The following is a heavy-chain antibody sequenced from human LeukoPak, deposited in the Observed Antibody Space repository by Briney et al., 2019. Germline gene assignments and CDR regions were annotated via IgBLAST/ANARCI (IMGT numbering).Heavy chain of an antibody. J-gene: IGHJ4*02. CDR1: GFTFDDYA. Sequence: PGGSLRLSCAASGFTFDDYAMHWVRQAPGKGLEWVSGISWNSGSIGYADSVKGRFTISRDNAKNSLYLQMNSLRAEDTALYYCAKDDYGSGSYFASYWGQGTLVTVSS. CDR2: ISWNSGSI. V-gene: IGHV3-9*01. CDR3: AKDDYGSGSYFASY. D-gene: IGHD3-10*01.